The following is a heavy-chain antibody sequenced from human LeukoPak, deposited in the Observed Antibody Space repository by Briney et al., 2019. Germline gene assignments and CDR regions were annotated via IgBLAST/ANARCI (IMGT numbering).Heavy chain of an antibody. CDR1: GYTFTGYH. D-gene: IGHD2-2*01. CDR2: INPNSGDT. J-gene: IGHJ4*02. Sequence: ASVKVSCKASGYTFTGYHMHWVRQAPGQGLEWMGRINPNSGDTNYAQKFQGRVTMTRNTSISTAYVELSRLRSDDTAVYYCARDYCSSTSCLFDYWGQGTLVTVSS. CDR3: ARDYCSSTSCLFDY. V-gene: IGHV1-2*06.